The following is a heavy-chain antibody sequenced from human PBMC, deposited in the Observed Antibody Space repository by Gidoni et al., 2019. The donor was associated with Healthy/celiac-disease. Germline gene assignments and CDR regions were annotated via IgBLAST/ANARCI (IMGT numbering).Heavy chain of an antibody. D-gene: IGHD4-17*01. V-gene: IGHV5-51*01. CDR1: DYSFTSYW. Sequence: DVQLSPSGAAAKKPGESLKISGKCSDYSFTSYWIGWVRQMSGKGMEWMGIIYPGDSDTRYSPSFQGQVTISADKSISTAYLQWSSLKASDTAMYYCASSSTVTKLDYWGQGTLVTVSS. CDR3: ASSSTVTKLDY. J-gene: IGHJ4*02. CDR2: IYPGDSDT.